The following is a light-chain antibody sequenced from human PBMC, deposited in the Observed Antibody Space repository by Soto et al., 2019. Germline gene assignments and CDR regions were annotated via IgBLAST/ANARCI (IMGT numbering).Light chain of an antibody. CDR2: GAS. CDR1: QSLSSNY. Sequence: EILLTQSPGTLSLSAGERATLSCRASQSLSSNYLAWYQQRPGQAPRLLIHGASTRATGIPDRFSGSGSGTDFTLTISRLEPEDFAMYYCQQSADSWTFGQGTQVEVK. CDR3: QQSADSWT. V-gene: IGKV3-20*01. J-gene: IGKJ1*01.